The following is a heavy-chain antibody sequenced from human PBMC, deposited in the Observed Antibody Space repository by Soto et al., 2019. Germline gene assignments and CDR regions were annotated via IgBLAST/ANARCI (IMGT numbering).Heavy chain of an antibody. D-gene: IGHD3-9*01. V-gene: IGHV1-2*04. CDR2: INPNSGGT. CDR1: GYTFTSYG. J-gene: IGHJ6*02. Sequence: ASMKVSCKASGYTFTSYGISWVRQAPGQGLDWMGWINPNSGGTNYAQKFQGWVTMTRDTSIRTAYMELSRLRSDDTAVYYCARGPELRYFDWSVSYYGMDVWGQGTTVTVSS. CDR3: ARGPELRYFDWSVSYYGMDV.